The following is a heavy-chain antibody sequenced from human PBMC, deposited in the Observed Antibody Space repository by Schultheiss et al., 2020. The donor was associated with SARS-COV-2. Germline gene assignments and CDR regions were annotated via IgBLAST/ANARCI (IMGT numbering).Heavy chain of an antibody. V-gene: IGHV4-38-2*02. CDR1: GYSISSGYY. CDR2: IYHSGST. CDR3: ARDARGYCSGGSCYSGYYYYGMDV. D-gene: IGHD2-15*01. J-gene: IGHJ6*02. Sequence: SETLSLTCAVSGYSISSGYYWGWIRQPPGKGLEWIGSIYHSGSTYYNPSLKSRVTISVDKSKNQFSLKLSSVTAADTAVYYCARDARGYCSGGSCYSGYYYYGMDVWGQGTTVTVSS.